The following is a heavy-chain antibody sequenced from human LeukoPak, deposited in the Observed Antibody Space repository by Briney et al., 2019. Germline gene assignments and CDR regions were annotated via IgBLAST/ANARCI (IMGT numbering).Heavy chain of an antibody. D-gene: IGHD3-10*01. CDR3: ARDLRLDYYGSGSPYYFDY. CDR1: GNSISSYY. V-gene: IGHV4-59*12. CDR2: IDYTGSS. J-gene: IGHJ4*02. Sequence: SETLSLTCTVSGNSISSYYWNWIRQPPGKGLEWIGYIDYTGSSNYNPSLKSRVSISVDTSKNQLSLKLSSVTAADTAVYYCARDLRLDYYGSGSPYYFDYWGQGTLVTVSS.